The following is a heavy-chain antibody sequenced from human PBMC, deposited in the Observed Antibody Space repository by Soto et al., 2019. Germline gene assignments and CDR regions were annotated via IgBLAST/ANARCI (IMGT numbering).Heavy chain of an antibody. V-gene: IGHV3-33*01. CDR3: ARDPGSGYSVNWFDP. J-gene: IGHJ5*02. Sequence: VQLVESGGGVVQPGRSLRLSCAASGFTFSSYGMHWVRQAPGKGLEWVAIIWYDGSNKYYADFVKGRFTISRDNSKNTLYLQMNSLRAEDTAVYYCARDPGSGYSVNWFDPWGQGTLVTVSS. D-gene: IGHD3-22*01. CDR2: IWYDGSNK. CDR1: GFTFSSYG.